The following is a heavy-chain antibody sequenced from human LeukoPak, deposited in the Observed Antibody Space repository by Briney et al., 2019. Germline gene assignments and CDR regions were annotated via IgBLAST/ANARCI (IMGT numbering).Heavy chain of an antibody. CDR1: GRSLSSGGDY. CDR2: IYYSGST. V-gene: IGHV4-31*03. J-gene: IGHJ4*02. Sequence: SETLSLTCTVSGRSLSSGGDYWRWIRQHPGKGLEWIGYIYYSGSTYYNPSLKSRVTISVDTSKNQFSLKLSSVTAADTAVYYCARLNYDILTGPDYWGQGTLVTVSS. D-gene: IGHD3-9*01. CDR3: ARLNYDILTGPDY.